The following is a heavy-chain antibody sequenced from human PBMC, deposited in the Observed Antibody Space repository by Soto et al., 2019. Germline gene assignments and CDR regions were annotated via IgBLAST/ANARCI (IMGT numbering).Heavy chain of an antibody. J-gene: IGHJ4*02. Sequence: QVQLVQSGAEGKKPGASVKVSLKASGYTFTSYAISWVRQAPGQGLEWLGWISAYNGNTNYAQKLQGRVTMTTDTSTTTADMELRSLRSDDTAVYYCSRSGPPAGYWGQGPLVTVSS. CDR3: SRSGPPAGY. V-gene: IGHV1-18*01. D-gene: IGHD3-10*01. CDR2: ISAYNGNT. CDR1: GYTFTSYA.